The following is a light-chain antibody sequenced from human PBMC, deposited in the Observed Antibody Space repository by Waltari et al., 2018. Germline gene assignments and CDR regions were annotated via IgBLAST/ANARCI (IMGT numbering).Light chain of an antibody. CDR3: QQSYSSPRT. J-gene: IGKJ1*01. CDR2: AAS. CDR1: QSIASN. Sequence: DIQMTQSPSSLSASVGDRVTITCRASQSIASNLSWYHQKPGKAPKLLIYAASSLQSGVPSRFSARGSGTDFTLTISSLQREDFATYYCQQSYSSPRTFGQGTKVEVK. V-gene: IGKV1-39*01.